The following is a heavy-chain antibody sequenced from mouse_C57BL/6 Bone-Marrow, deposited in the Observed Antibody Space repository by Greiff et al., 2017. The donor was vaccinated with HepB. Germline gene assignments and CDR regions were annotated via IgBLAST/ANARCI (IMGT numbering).Heavy chain of an antibody. D-gene: IGHD2-3*01. CDR1: GYTFTDDY. CDR3: SVYCTLDY. J-gene: IGHJ2*01. CDR2: IDPENGDT. Sequence: VQLQQSGAELVRPGASVKLSCTASGYTFTDDYMHWVKQRPEQGLEWIGWIDPENGDTNYDTKFQGKATITADTSSNTAYLQLSSLTSEDTAVYYSSVYCTLDYWGQGTTLTVSS. V-gene: IGHV14-4*01.